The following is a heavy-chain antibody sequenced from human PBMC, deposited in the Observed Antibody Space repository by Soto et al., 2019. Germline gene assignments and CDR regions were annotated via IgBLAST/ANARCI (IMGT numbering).Heavy chain of an antibody. D-gene: IGHD3-22*01. Sequence: QVQLVQSGAEVKKPGASVKVSCKASGYTFTGYYMHWVRQAPGQGLEWMGWINPNSGGTNYAQKLQGWVTMTRATSISTAYMELSRLRSDDTAVYYCARDTYYYDSSGYYLGYWGQGTLVTVSS. V-gene: IGHV1-2*04. CDR3: ARDTYYYDSSGYYLGY. CDR1: GYTFTGYY. J-gene: IGHJ4*02. CDR2: INPNSGGT.